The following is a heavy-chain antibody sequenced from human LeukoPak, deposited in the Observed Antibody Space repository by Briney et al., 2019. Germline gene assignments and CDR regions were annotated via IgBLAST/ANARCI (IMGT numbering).Heavy chain of an antibody. Sequence: ASVKVSCKASGYTFTSYGISWVRQAPGQGLEWMGWISAYNGNTNYAQKLQGRVTMTTDTSTSTAYMELRSLRSDDTAVYYCARDRSSWSNGQFDYWGQGTLVTVSS. CDR2: ISAYNGNT. D-gene: IGHD6-13*01. CDR1: GYTFTSYG. V-gene: IGHV1-18*01. J-gene: IGHJ4*02. CDR3: ARDRSSWSNGQFDY.